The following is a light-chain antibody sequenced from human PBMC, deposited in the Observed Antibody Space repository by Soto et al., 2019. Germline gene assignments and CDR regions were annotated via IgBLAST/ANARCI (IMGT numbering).Light chain of an antibody. J-gene: IGLJ2*01. Sequence: QSVLTQPPSASGAPGQRVTISCSGSSSNIGSDSVSWYQQLPGTAPTLLIYNNNQRPSGVPDRFSGAKSGTSASLAISGLQSEDEADDYCAAWYSGLNSVVFGGGTKVTVL. CDR3: AAWYSGLNSVV. CDR1: SSNIGSDS. CDR2: NNN. V-gene: IGLV1-44*01.